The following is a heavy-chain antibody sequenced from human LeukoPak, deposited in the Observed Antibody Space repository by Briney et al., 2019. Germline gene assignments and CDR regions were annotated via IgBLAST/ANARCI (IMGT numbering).Heavy chain of an antibody. Sequence: GASVKVSCKASGYTFTGYYMHWVRQAPGQGLEWMGWINPNSGGTNYAQKFQGRVTMTRDTSISTAYMELSRLRSDDTAVYYCARVPSPITMVRGDVLWWDYWGQGTLVTVSS. V-gene: IGHV1-2*02. CDR1: GYTFTGYY. CDR2: INPNSGGT. CDR3: ARVPSPITMVRGDVLWWDY. D-gene: IGHD3-10*01. J-gene: IGHJ4*02.